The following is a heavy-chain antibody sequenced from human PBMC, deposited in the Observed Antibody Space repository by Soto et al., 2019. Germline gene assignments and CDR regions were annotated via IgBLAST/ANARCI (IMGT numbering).Heavy chain of an antibody. D-gene: IGHD4-17*01. CDR3: ARGRRTTVTRRRPNWFDP. CDR1: GGSFSGYY. J-gene: IGHJ5*02. CDR2: INHSGST. V-gene: IGHV4-34*01. Sequence: QVQLQQWGAGLLKPSETLSLTCAVYGGSFSGYYWSWIRQPPGKGLEWMGEINHSGSTNYNPSLKSRVTMSVDTSKNQFSLKLSSVTAADTAVYYCARGRRTTVTRRRPNWFDPWGQGTLVTVSS.